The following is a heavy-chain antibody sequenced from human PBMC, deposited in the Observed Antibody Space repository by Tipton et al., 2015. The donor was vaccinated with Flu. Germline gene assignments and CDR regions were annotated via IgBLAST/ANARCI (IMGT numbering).Heavy chain of an antibody. CDR3: VKFPTSVVVVELGMDV. CDR2: ISADGNQI. J-gene: IGHJ6*02. Sequence: VQLVQSGGGLVKPGGSLRLSCAASGFTFSRFAMNWVRQAPGKGLEWVSSISADGNQIYYADSLKGRVSISRDNAQSSLYLEINSLRVEDTAVYYCVKFPTSVVVVELGMDVWDQGTPVTVSS. D-gene: IGHD2-21*01. CDR1: GFTFSRFA. V-gene: IGHV3-21*01.